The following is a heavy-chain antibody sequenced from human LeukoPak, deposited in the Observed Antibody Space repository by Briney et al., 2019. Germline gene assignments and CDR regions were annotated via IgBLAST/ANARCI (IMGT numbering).Heavy chain of an antibody. V-gene: IGHV3-21*01. J-gene: IGHJ6*04. D-gene: IGHD3-9*01. Sequence: KTGGSLRLSCAASEFTFSTYSMNWVRQAPGKGLEWVSSISSSSSYIYYADSVKGRFTISRDNAKNSLYLQMNSLRAEDTAVYYCARGRLYYDILTDYSYYYGMDVRGKGTTVTVSS. CDR2: ISSSSSYI. CDR1: EFTFSTYS. CDR3: ARGRLYYDILTDYSYYYGMDV.